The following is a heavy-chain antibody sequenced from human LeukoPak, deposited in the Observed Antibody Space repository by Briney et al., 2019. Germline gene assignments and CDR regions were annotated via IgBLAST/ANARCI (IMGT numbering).Heavy chain of an antibody. D-gene: IGHD6-6*01. V-gene: IGHV3-7*01. CDR3: MAESSSPWEGY. Sequence: GGSLRLSCADSGFTFSRHWVDWVRQAPGKGLEWVANIKEDGSVKNYVDSVKGRFTISRDNAKNSLYLQMNSLRAEDTAVYYCMAESSSPWEGYWGQGTLVTVSS. CDR1: GFTFSRHW. J-gene: IGHJ4*02. CDR2: IKEDGSVK.